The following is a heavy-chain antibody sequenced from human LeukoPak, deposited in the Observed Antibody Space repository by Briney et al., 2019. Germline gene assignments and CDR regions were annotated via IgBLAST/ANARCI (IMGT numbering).Heavy chain of an antibody. D-gene: IGHD3-10*01. CDR1: GFTFSDYY. Sequence: GGSLRLSCAASGFTFSDYYMSWIRQAPGKGLERVSYISSSGSTIYYADSVKGRFTISRDNAKNSLYLQMNSLRAEDTAVYYCARDRRFGELLSQFDYWGQGTLVTVSS. CDR2: ISSSGSTI. CDR3: ARDRRFGELLSQFDY. J-gene: IGHJ4*02. V-gene: IGHV3-11*01.